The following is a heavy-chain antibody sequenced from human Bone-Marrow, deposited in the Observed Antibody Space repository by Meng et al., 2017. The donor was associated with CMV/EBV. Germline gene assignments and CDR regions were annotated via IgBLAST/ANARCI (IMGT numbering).Heavy chain of an antibody. V-gene: IGHV4-34*01. CDR2: INHSGST. D-gene: IGHD3-10*01. CDR1: GGSFSGYY. CDR3: ARCPQYYSGSGSYFDP. Sequence: SETLSLTCAVYGGSFSGYYWSWIRQPPGKGLEWIGEINHSGSTNYNPSLKSRVTISVDTSKNQFSLKLSSVTAADTAVYYCARCPQYYSGSGSYFDPWGPGSLVTVSS. J-gene: IGHJ5*02.